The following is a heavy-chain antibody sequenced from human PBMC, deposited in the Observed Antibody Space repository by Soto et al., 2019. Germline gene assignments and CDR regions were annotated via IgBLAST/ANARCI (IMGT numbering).Heavy chain of an antibody. J-gene: IGHJ4*02. CDR2: ISGTASRT. CDR1: GFTPITTP. CDR3: ATCFRYFDN. Sequence: PVGSLRLSCAGSGFTPITTPLSWVRQPPGKGLEWVTTISGTASRTYYVDSVKGRFFISRVNSKNTVTLQMNNLTLDDTAVYYGATCFRYFDNWGQGTRVTVSS. D-gene: IGHD3-9*01. V-gene: IGHV3-23*01.